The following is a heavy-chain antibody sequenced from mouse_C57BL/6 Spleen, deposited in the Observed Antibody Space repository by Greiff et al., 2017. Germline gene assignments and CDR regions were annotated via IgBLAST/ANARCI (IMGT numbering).Heavy chain of an antibody. J-gene: IGHJ2*01. CDR3: TSYYYGSSSYYFDY. D-gene: IGHD1-1*01. Sequence: VQLQQSGAELVRPGASVKLSCTASGFNIKDYSMHWVKQRPEQGLDWIGRIDPENGDLEFAPKFQGKATMTADTSSNTAYLQLSSLTSEDTAGYYCTSYYYGSSSYYFDYWGQGTTLTVSS. CDR1: GFNIKDYS. CDR2: IDPENGDL. V-gene: IGHV14-1*01.